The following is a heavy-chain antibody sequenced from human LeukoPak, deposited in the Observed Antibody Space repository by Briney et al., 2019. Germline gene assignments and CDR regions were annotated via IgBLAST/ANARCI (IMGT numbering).Heavy chain of an antibody. V-gene: IGHV1-2*06. J-gene: IGHJ4*02. CDR1: GYTFTGYY. CDR3: ASRDDSYFDY. D-gene: IGHD2-21*02. Sequence: ASVKVSFTASGYTFTGYYMHWVRQAPGQGLEWMGRNNPNSGGTNYAQKFQGRVTMTRDTSTSTAYMELSKLRSDDTAVYYCASRDDSYFDYWGQGTLVTVSS. CDR2: NNPNSGGT.